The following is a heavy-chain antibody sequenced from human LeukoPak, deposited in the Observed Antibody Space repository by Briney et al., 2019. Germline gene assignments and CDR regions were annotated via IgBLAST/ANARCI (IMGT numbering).Heavy chain of an antibody. CDR2: IDSGGRLT. CDR3: VKKGYAGSGTYSYYFDY. CDR1: GFDFNSHS. V-gene: IGHV3-48*01. J-gene: IGHJ4*02. D-gene: IGHD3-10*01. Sequence: GGSLRLSCAAAGFDFNSHSMNWVRQAPGKGLEWISHIDSGGRLTYYADSVRGRFSVSRDIAKNSVFLQMNNLRVEDSAVYYCVKKGYAGSGTYSYYFDYWGQGTLVTVSS.